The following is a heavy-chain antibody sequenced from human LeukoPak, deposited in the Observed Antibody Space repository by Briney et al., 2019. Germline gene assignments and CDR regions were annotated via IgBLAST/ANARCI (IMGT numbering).Heavy chain of an antibody. J-gene: IGHJ3*02. CDR1: GFTFSSYA. CDR2: ISGSGGST. V-gene: IGHV3-23*01. Sequence: PGGSLRLSCAASGFTFSSYAMSWVRQAPGKGLEWVSAISGSGGSTYYADSVKGRFTISRDNAKNSLYLQMNSLRAEDTAVYYCARDPNRARSGTGAFDIWGQGTMVTVSS. D-gene: IGHD6-13*01. CDR3: ARDPNRARSGTGAFDI.